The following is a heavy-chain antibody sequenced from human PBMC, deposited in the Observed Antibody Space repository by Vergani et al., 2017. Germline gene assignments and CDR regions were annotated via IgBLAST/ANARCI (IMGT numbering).Heavy chain of an antibody. V-gene: IGHV3-48*01. CDR2: ISSSSSTI. D-gene: IGHD2-15*01. CDR1: GFTFSSYS. J-gene: IGHJ3*02. CDR3: ARGGYCSGGSCLDI. Sequence: EVQLVESGGGLVQPGGSLRLSCAASGFTFSSYSMNWVRQAPGKGLEWVSYISSSSSTIYYADSVKGRFTISRDNSKNTLYLQMNSLRAEDTAVYYCARGGYCSGGSCLDIWGQGTMVTVSS.